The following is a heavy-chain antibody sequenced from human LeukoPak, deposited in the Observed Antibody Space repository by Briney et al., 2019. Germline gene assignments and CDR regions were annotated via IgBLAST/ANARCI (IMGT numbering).Heavy chain of an antibody. CDR3: ARDNSVGDTAWWFDP. Sequence: ASVKVSCKASGYTFTSYYMHWVRQAPGQGLEWMGIINPSGGSTSYAQKFQGRVTMTRDMSTSTDYMELSSLRSEDTAVYYCARDNSVGDTAWWFDPWGQGTLVTVSS. CDR1: GYTFTSYY. D-gene: IGHD1-26*01. CDR2: INPSGGST. V-gene: IGHV1-46*01. J-gene: IGHJ5*02.